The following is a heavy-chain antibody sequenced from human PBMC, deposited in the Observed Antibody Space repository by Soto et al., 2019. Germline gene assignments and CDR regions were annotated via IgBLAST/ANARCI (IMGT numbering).Heavy chain of an antibody. J-gene: IGHJ4*02. Sequence: EVQLVESGGGLVQPGGSLRLSCAASGFTFSDHYMDWVRQAPGKGLEWVGRSKNKADSYTTEYAASVKGSFTISRDGSKNSLFLQMNSLKTEDTAVYYCTVWASGNDFGAAWGQGILVTVSS. V-gene: IGHV3-72*01. CDR1: GFTFSDHY. CDR2: SKNKADSYTT. D-gene: IGHD3-10*01. CDR3: TVWASGNDFGAA.